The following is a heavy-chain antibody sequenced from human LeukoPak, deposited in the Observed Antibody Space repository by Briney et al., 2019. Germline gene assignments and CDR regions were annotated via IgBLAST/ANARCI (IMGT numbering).Heavy chain of an antibody. V-gene: IGHV4-34*01. CDR1: GGSFSGYY. D-gene: IGHD3-10*01. J-gene: IGHJ5*02. CDR2: INHSGST. CDR3: ARAWATGVRGSLNWFDP. Sequence: SETLSLTCAVYGGSFSGYYWSWIRQPPGKGLEWIGEINHSGSTNYNPSLKSRVTRSVDTSKNQFSLKLSSVTAADTAVYYCARAWATGVRGSLNWFDPWGQGTLVTVSS.